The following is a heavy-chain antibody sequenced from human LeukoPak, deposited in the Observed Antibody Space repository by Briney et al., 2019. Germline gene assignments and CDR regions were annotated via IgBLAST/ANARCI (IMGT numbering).Heavy chain of an antibody. CDR3: ARWDENIYGQPQGGSLDY. CDR2: ISPSGGST. D-gene: IGHD5-18*01. CDR1: GNTFTSYY. J-gene: IGHJ4*02. Sequence: ASVKVSCKASGNTFTSYYIHWVRQAPGQGLEWMGIISPSGGSTSYAQTFEGRVTMTRDTSTSTVYMELSSLGSEDTAVYYCARWDENIYGQPQGGSLDYWGQGTLVTVSS. V-gene: IGHV1-46*01.